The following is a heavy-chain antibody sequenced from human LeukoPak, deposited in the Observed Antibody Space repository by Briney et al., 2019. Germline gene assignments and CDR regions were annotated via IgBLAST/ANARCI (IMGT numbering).Heavy chain of an antibody. Sequence: SETLSLTCTVSGGSIKSYYWSWIRQPPGKRLEWIGYIDNSGSANRNPSLKSRVTISADTSKNQFFLKLSSVTAADTAVYYCARHLVRDGYNYFFGSWGQGTLVTVSS. J-gene: IGHJ5*01. CDR2: IDNSGSA. CDR3: ARHLVRDGYNYFFGS. CDR1: GGSIKSYY. D-gene: IGHD5-24*01. V-gene: IGHV4-59*08.